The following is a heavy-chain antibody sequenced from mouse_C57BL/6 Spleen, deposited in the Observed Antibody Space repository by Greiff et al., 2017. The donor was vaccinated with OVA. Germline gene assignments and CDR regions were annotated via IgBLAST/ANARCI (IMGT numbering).Heavy chain of an antibody. CDR3: ARSGRYYYAMDY. J-gene: IGHJ4*01. CDR2: ISSGSSTI. D-gene: IGHD3-1*01. CDR1: GFTFSDYG. V-gene: IGHV5-17*01. Sequence: EVQLVESGGGLVKPGGSLKLSCAASGFTFSDYGMHWVRQAPEKGLEWVAYISSGSSTIYYADTVKGRFTISRDNAKNTLFLQMTSLRSEDTAMYYCARSGRYYYAMDYWGQGTSVTVSS.